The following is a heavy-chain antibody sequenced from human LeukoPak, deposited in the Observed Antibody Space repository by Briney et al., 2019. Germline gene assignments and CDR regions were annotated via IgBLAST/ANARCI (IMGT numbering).Heavy chain of an antibody. Sequence: SETLSLTCTVSGGSISSYYWSWIRQPPGKGLEWIGYIYYSGSTNYNPSLKSRVTISVDTSKNQFSLKLSSVTAADTAVYYCARHLRYGSGGYFDYWGQGTLVTVSS. J-gene: IGHJ4*02. CDR1: GGSISSYY. V-gene: IGHV4-59*08. CDR3: ARHLRYGSGGYFDY. D-gene: IGHD3-10*01. CDR2: IYYSGST.